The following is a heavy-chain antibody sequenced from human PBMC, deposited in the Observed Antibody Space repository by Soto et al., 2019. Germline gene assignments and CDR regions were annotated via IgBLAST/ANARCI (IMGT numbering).Heavy chain of an antibody. J-gene: IGHJ4*02. CDR1: GFPVSSNY. D-gene: IGHD6-19*01. CDR3: ARVSVAVAGHPIDY. V-gene: IGHV3-66*01. CDR2: IYSGGST. Sequence: EVPLVESGGGLVQPGGSLRLSCAASGFPVSSNYMSWVRPAPGKGLEWVSVIYSGGSTYYAYSVEGRFTISRNNSKYTLYLQMNSLRAEDTAVYYCARVSVAVAGHPIDYWGQGTLVTVSS.